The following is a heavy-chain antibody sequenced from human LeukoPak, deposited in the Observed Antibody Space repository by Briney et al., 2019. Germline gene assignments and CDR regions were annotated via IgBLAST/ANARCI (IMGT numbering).Heavy chain of an antibody. CDR2: ISSSSSYI. CDR1: GFTFSSYE. D-gene: IGHD6-19*01. Sequence: GGSLRLSCAASGFTFSSYEMNWVRQAPGKGLEWVSSISSSSSYIYYADSVKGRFTISRDNAKNSLYLQRNSLRAEDTAVYYCARDHFTVAGNLDFWGQGTLVTVSS. CDR3: ARDHFTVAGNLDF. J-gene: IGHJ4*02. V-gene: IGHV3-21*01.